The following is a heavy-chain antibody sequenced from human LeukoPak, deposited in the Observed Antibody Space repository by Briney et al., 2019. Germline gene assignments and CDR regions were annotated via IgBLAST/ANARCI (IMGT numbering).Heavy chain of an antibody. J-gene: IGHJ3*02. CDR1: GGSISSYY. CDR3: AREGPSGSSYDAFDI. CDR2: IYYSGST. V-gene: IGHV4-59*12. D-gene: IGHD1-26*01. Sequence: SETLSLTCTVSGGSISSYYWSWIRQPPGKGLEWIGYIYYSGSTNYNPSLKSRVTISVDKSKNQFSLKLSSVTAADTAVYYCAREGPSGSSYDAFDIWGQGTMVTVSS.